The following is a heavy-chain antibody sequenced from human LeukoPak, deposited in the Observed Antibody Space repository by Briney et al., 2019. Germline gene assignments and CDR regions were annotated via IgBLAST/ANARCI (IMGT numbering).Heavy chain of an antibody. CDR1: GFTLSSYA. CDR3: ARTPRSCSGSTCYRNYGMDV. Sequence: PGGSLRLSCTASGFTLSSYAMSWVRRAPGKGLDWVSTISGSGGTTYYADPVKGRFTISRDNSKNMVYVQMNSLRAEDTAVYYCARTPRSCSGSTCYRNYGMDVWGQGTTVTVSS. J-gene: IGHJ6*02. D-gene: IGHD2-15*01. CDR2: ISGSGGTT. V-gene: IGHV3-23*01.